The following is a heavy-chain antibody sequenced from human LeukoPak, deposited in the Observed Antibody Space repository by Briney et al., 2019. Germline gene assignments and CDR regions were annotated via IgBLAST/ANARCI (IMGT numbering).Heavy chain of an antibody. J-gene: IGHJ6*02. V-gene: IGHV1-69*13. D-gene: IGHD3-22*01. Sequence: ASVKVSCKASGYTFTGYYMHWVRQAPGQGLEWMGGIIPIFGTANYAQKFQGRVTITADESTSTAYMELSSLRSEDTAVYYCASSPYYYDSSGYYSYYYYYGMDVWGQGTTVTVSS. CDR2: IIPIFGTA. CDR3: ASSPYYYDSSGYYSYYYYYGMDV. CDR1: GYTFTGYY.